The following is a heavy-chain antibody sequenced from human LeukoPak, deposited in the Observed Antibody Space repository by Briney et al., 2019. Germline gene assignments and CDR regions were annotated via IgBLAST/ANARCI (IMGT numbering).Heavy chain of an antibody. D-gene: IGHD2-21*01. V-gene: IGHV3-33*06. J-gene: IGHJ6*03. Sequence: PGGSLRLSCAASGFTFSTYGMHWVRQAPGKGLEWVAVIWFDGTNKYYADSVKGRFTISRDNSGNTLYLQMNSLTADDTAVYYCAKEHIGYAAKGDKDVWGEGATVTVSS. CDR1: GFTFSTYG. CDR2: IWFDGTNK. CDR3: AKEHIGYAAKGDKDV.